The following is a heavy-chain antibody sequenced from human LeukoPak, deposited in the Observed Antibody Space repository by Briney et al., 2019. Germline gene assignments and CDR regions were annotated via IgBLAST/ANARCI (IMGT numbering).Heavy chain of an antibody. Sequence: GSSVKDSCKASVGTFSSYAISWVRQAPGQGLEWMGRVIPILGIANYAQKFQGRVTITADKSTSTAYMELSSLRSEDTAVYYCARGYCSGGSCYGDWFDPWGQGTLVTVSS. J-gene: IGHJ5*02. D-gene: IGHD2-15*01. CDR3: ARGYCSGGSCYGDWFDP. V-gene: IGHV1-69*04. CDR1: VGTFSSYA. CDR2: VIPILGIA.